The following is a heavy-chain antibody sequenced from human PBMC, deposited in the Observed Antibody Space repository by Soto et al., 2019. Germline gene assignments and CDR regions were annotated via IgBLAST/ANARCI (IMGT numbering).Heavy chain of an antibody. J-gene: IGHJ4*02. V-gene: IGHV4-4*02. CDR3: ARDQGSHPGD. CDR2: IHHSGST. CDR1: GLSISSDNW. Sequence: QVQLQESGPGLVRPSGTVSLTCAVSGLSISSDNWWSWVRQPTGKGLEWIGEIHHSGSTNYNPPLKSRVTMSVVPSKDLSALTLNSVTAADTAFYYCARDQGSHPGDWGQGTLVSVSS. D-gene: IGHD6-13*01.